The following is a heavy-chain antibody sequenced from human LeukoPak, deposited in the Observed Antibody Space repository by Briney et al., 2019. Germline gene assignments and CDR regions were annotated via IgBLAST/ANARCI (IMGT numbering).Heavy chain of an antibody. V-gene: IGHV4-30-4*01. CDR1: GGLISRIEYY. CDR3: ASVSVWELATHTGGSFDY. Sequence: PSETLSLTCTVSGGLISRIEYYWGWVRQSPVKGLEWLGHIYHTGTTLYSPHLNNRLTVSVDSSKNQFSLTLNSVTAADTAVYYCASVSVWELATHTGGSFDYWGRGILVTVSS. J-gene: IGHJ4*02. D-gene: IGHD1-26*01. CDR2: IYHTGTT.